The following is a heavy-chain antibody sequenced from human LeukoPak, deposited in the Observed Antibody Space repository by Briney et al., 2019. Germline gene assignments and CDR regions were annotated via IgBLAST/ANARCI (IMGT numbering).Heavy chain of an antibody. J-gene: IGHJ3*02. CDR3: ARIRDGYNDAYDI. CDR2: INPNSGGT. D-gene: IGHD5-24*01. Sequence: ASVKVSCKASGYIFTGYYLHWVRQAPGQGLEWMGWINPNSGGTNYAQKFQGRVTMTRDTSISTVYMELSSLRSEDTAIYYCARIRDGYNDAYDIWGQGTVVTVPS. CDR1: GYIFTGYY. V-gene: IGHV1-2*02.